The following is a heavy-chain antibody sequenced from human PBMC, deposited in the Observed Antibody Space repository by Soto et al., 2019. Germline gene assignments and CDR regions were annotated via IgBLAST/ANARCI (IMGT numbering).Heavy chain of an antibody. Sequence: QVPLVQSGAEVKKPGASVKVSCKASGYTFTSYDINWVRQATGQGLEWMGWMNPNSGNTGYAQKFQGRVTMTRNTSISTAYMELSSLRSEDPVVYYCARGGGYYDFWSGYQYYYYYYGMDVWGQGTTVTVSS. CDR2: MNPNSGNT. CDR3: ARGGGYYDFWSGYQYYYYYYGMDV. J-gene: IGHJ6*02. V-gene: IGHV1-8*01. D-gene: IGHD3-3*01. CDR1: GYTFTSYD.